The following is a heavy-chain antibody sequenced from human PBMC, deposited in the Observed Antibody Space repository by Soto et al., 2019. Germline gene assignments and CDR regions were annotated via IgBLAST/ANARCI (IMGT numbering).Heavy chain of an antibody. CDR3: ARQSEYYYASGRAAPLYGMDV. D-gene: IGHD3-10*01. J-gene: IGHJ6*02. V-gene: IGHV4-39*01. CDR2: IYYGGNT. CDR1: GVSINSNYF. Sequence: PSETLSLTCAVSGVSINSNYFWGWIRQPPGRGLEWVGSIYYGGNTYYNPSLKSRVTISVDTSKNQFSLKLSSVTAADTAVYYCARQSEYYYASGRAAPLYGMDVWGQGTTVT.